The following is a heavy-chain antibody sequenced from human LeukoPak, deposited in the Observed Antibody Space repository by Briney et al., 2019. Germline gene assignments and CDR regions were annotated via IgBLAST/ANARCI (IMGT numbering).Heavy chain of an antibody. Sequence: GGSLRLSCAASGFTFSSYAMSWVRQAPGKGLEWVSAISGSGGSTYYAASVKGRFTISRDNSKNTLYLQMNSLRAAETAVYCCAKDLGYSYGYVGMSYWGQGTLVTVSS. D-gene: IGHD5-18*01. CDR2: ISGSGGST. J-gene: IGHJ4*02. CDR3: AKDLGYSYGYVGMSY. CDR1: GFTFSSYA. V-gene: IGHV3-23*01.